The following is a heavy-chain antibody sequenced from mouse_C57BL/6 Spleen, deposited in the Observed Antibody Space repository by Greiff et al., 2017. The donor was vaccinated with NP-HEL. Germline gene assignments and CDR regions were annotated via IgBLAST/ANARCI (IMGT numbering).Heavy chain of an antibody. CDR3: ARYKLGRGFAY. D-gene: IGHD4-1*01. J-gene: IGHJ3*01. CDR1: GFTFTDYY. Sequence: EVMLVESGGGLVQPGGSLSLSCAASGFTFTDYYMSWVRQPPGKALEWLGFIRNKANGYTTEYSASVKGRFTISRDNYQSILYLQMNALRAEDSATYYCARYKLGRGFAYWGQGTLVTVSA. CDR2: IRNKANGYTT. V-gene: IGHV7-3*01.